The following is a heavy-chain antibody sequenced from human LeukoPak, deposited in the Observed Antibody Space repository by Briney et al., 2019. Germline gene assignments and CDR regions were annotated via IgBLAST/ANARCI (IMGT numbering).Heavy chain of an antibody. J-gene: IGHJ4*02. CDR3: ARDQYDTWSRRGNFDS. V-gene: IGHV3-7*03. CDR2: IKQDGSEK. CDR1: GFTFRSHW. D-gene: IGHD3-3*01. Sequence: GGPLRLSCEASGFTFRSHWMNWARQAPGKALEWVANIKQDGSEKYYVDSVKGRFTISRDNTKNSLYLQMNSLRAEDTAVFYCARDQYDTWSRRGNFDSWGQGTLVIVSS.